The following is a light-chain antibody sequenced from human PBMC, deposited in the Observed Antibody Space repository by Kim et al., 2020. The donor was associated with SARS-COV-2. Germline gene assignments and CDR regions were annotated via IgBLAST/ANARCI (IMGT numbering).Light chain of an antibody. Sequence: SYELTQPPSVSVAPGKTARITCGGNNIGSKSVHWYQQKPGQAPVLVIYYDSDRPSGIPERVSGSNSGNTATLTIGRVEAGDEADYYCQVWDSSSDHWVFGGGTQLTVL. V-gene: IGLV3-21*04. CDR2: YDS. J-gene: IGLJ3*02. CDR3: QVWDSSSDHWV. CDR1: NIGSKS.